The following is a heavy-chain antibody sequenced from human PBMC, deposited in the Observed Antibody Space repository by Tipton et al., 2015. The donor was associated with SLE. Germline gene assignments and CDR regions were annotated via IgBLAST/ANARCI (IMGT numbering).Heavy chain of an antibody. Sequence: RSLRLSCAASGFTFSSYGMHWVRQAPGKGLEWVAVIWYDGSNKYYADSVKGRFTISRDNSKNTLYLQMNSLRAEDTAVYYCAKEGGRYSSNTRSWFDPWGQGTLVTVSS. CDR3: AKEGGRYSSNTRSWFDP. J-gene: IGHJ5*02. CDR1: GFTFSSYG. D-gene: IGHD6-13*01. CDR2: IWYDGSNK. V-gene: IGHV3-30*18.